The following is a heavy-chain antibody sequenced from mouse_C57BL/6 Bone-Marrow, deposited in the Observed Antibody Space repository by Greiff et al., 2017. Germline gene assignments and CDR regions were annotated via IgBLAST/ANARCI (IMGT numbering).Heavy chain of an antibody. D-gene: IGHD1-1*01. CDR2: IDPSDSYT. V-gene: IGHV1-69*01. J-gene: IGHJ3*01. Sequence: QVQLQQPGAELVMPGASVKLSCKASGYTFTSYWMHWVKQRPGQGLEWIGEIDPSDSYTNYNQKFKGKSTLTVDKSSSTAYMQLSSLTSEDSAVYYCARNYGSRTFAYWGQGTLVTVSA. CDR1: GYTFTSYW. CDR3: ARNYGSRTFAY.